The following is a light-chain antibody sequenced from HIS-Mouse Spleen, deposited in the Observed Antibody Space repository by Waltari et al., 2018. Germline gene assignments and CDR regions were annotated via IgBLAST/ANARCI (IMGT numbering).Light chain of an antibody. CDR2: LGS. V-gene: IGKV2-28*01. CDR1: PSLLHSNGYNH. CDR3: MQALQTPIT. J-gene: IGKJ5*01. Sequence: DIVMTQSPLSLPVTPGEPASISFRSSPSLLHSNGYNHLDWYLQKPGQSPQLLIYLGSNRASGVPDRFSGSGSGTDFTLKISRVEAEDVGVYYCMQALQTPITFGQGTRLEIK.